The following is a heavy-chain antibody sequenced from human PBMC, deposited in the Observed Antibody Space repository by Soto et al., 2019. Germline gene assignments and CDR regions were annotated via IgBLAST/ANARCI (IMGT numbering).Heavy chain of an antibody. D-gene: IGHD2-2*02. CDR3: ARRIFDGPAATPFDY. V-gene: IGHV2-70*01. J-gene: IGHJ4*02. Sequence: GAGPTLVNPTQTLTLTCTFSGFSLSTSGMCVSWIRQPPGKALEWLALIDWDDVKYYSTSLKTRLTISKDTSKNQVVLTMTNMDPVDTATYYCARRIFDGPAATPFDYWGQGTLVTVSS. CDR2: IDWDDVK. CDR1: GFSLSTSGMC.